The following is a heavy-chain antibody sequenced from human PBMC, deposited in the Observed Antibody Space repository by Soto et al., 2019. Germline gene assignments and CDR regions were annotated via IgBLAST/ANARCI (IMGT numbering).Heavy chain of an antibody. J-gene: IGHJ4*02. CDR1: GFTVSTYH. Sequence: PGGSLRLSCAASGFTVSTYHMSWVRQAPGKGLEWVSVIYTTGSADFADSVKVRFTISRDNAKSTLYLQMNTLRAEDTAVYYCERYVSGAGDYWGQGTLVTVSS. CDR3: ERYVSGAGDY. D-gene: IGHD7-27*01. CDR2: IYTTGSA. V-gene: IGHV3-66*01.